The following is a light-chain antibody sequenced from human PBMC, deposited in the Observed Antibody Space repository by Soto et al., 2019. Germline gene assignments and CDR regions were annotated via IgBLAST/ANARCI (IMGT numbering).Light chain of an antibody. V-gene: IGKV3-11*01. J-gene: IGKJ5*01. CDR2: DAS. Sequence: IVLTPYSVPPALSPGERSTPSCRASQSVTSHLAWAQQKPGQAPRXLIYDASTRATGIPARFTDIGSGTDFTLPLSSLEPEDFAVDDCQQRRNWITFGPGTRLEI. CDR3: QQRRNWIT. CDR1: QSVTSH.